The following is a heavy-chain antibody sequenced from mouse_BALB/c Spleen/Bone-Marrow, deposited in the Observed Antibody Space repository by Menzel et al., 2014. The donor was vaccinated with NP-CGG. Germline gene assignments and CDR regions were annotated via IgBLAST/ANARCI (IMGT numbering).Heavy chain of an antibody. CDR3: ARKGAMITHYYAMDY. J-gene: IGHJ4*01. D-gene: IGHD2-4*01. CDR1: GFTFSSFG. V-gene: IGHV5-17*02. CDR2: ISNGSSTI. Sequence: DVHLVESGGGLVQPGGSRKLSCAASGFTFSSFGMHWVRQAPEKGLEWVAYISNGSSTIYYADTVKGRFTISRDNPKNTLFLQMTSLRSEDTAMYYCARKGAMITHYYAMDYWSQGTSVTVSS.